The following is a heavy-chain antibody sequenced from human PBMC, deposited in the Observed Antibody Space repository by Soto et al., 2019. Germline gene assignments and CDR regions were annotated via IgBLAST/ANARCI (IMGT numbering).Heavy chain of an antibody. CDR3: ARVKTRYCSSTSCYNSPREGAFDI. Sequence: QVQLVQSGAEVKKPGSSVKVSCKASGGTFSSYAISWVRQAPGQGLEWMGGIIPIFGTANYAQKFQGRVTITADKSTRTAYMELSSLSAEDTAVYYCARVKTRYCSSTSCYNSPREGAFDIWGQGTMVTVSS. CDR2: IIPIFGTA. V-gene: IGHV1-69*06. D-gene: IGHD2-2*02. J-gene: IGHJ3*02. CDR1: GGTFSSYA.